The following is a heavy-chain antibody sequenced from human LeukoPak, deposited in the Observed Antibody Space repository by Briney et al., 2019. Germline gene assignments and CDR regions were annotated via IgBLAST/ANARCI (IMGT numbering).Heavy chain of an antibody. Sequence: SETLSLTCTVSGGSISSGGYYWSWIRQHPGKGLEWIGYIYHSGSTYYNPSLKSRVTISVDTSKNQFSLKLSSVTAADTAVYYCARGDSSGYSYFDYWGQGTLVTVSS. V-gene: IGHV4-31*03. D-gene: IGHD3-22*01. J-gene: IGHJ4*02. CDR3: ARGDSSGYSYFDY. CDR1: GGSISSGGYY. CDR2: IYHSGST.